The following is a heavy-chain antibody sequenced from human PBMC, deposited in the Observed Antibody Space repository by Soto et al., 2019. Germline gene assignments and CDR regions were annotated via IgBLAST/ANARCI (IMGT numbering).Heavy chain of an antibody. V-gene: IGHV1-69*02. CDR1: GDTYTFYS. CDR2: INPILSMS. D-gene: IGHD3-10*01. J-gene: IGHJ4*02. Sequence: QVQLVQSGAEVKKPGSSVRVSCKASGDTYTFYSINWVRQAPGLVLEWMGRINPILSMSNYAQRFQGRVTMTADKSTSTAYMELSSLRAEDTAMYYCASSYGSGYRSFDYWGQGALVTVS. CDR3: ASSYGSGYRSFDY.